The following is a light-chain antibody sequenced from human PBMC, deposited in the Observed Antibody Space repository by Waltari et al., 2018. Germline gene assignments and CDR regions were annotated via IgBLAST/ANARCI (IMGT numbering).Light chain of an antibody. CDR2: GAS. Sequence: IQMTQSPSSVSASVGDRVTLTCRASQTIGNWLAWYQQRPGRAPKLLIYGASKLQTGVPARFSGSGSETNFTLTISSLQPEDLATYYCQQANSFPFTFGGGTKVEI. J-gene: IGKJ4*01. CDR3: QQANSFPFT. V-gene: IGKV1-12*02. CDR1: QTIGNW.